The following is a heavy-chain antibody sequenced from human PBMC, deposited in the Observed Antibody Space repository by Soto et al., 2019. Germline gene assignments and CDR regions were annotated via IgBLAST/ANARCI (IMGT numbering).Heavy chain of an antibody. CDR1: GFTFSSYA. J-gene: IGHJ4*02. D-gene: IGHD3-9*01. CDR3: ARDGNYDILTGVVDY. V-gene: IGHV3-23*01. CDR2: ISGSGDST. Sequence: GGSLRLSCAASGFTFSSYAMTWVRQAPGKGLEWVSGISGSGDSTHYADSVKGRFTISRDNAKNSLYLQMNSLRAEDTAVYYCARDGNYDILTGVVDYWGQGTLVTVSS.